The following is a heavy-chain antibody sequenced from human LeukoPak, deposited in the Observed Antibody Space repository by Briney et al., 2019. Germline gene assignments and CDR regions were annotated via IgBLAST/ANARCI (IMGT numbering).Heavy chain of an antibody. Sequence: ASVKVSCKASGYTFTGYYMHWVRQAPGQGLEWMGWINPNSGGTNYAQKFQGRVTMTRDTSISTAYMELSRLRSDDTAVYYCARVTKDWNHPCYYYYMDVWGKGTTVTVSS. D-gene: IGHD1-1*01. CDR2: INPNSGGT. CDR1: GYTFTGYY. J-gene: IGHJ6*03. CDR3: ARVTKDWNHPCYYYYMDV. V-gene: IGHV1-2*02.